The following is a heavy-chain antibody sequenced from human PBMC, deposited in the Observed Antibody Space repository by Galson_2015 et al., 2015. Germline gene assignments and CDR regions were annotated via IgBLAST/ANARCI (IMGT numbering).Heavy chain of an antibody. CDR1: GGTFSSYA. CDR3: ARGFEYSSSDWSHYFDY. Sequence: SVKVSCKASGGTFSSYAISWVRQAPGQGLEWMGGIIPIFGTANYAQKFQGRVTITADESTSTAYMELSSLRSEDTAVYYCARGFEYSSSDWSHYFDYWGQGTLVTVSS. CDR2: IIPIFGTA. J-gene: IGHJ4*02. V-gene: IGHV1-69*13. D-gene: IGHD6-6*01.